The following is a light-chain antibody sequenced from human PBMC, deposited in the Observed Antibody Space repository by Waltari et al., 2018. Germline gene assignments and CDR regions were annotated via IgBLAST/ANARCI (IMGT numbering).Light chain of an antibody. J-gene: IGLJ3*02. CDR3: CSYAGSSWV. V-gene: IGLV2-23*01. CDR2: EGG. Sequence: SWYPQHPGKAPKLMVYEGGKRPSGVSNRFSGSKSGNTASLTISVLQAEDEADDYCCSYAGSSWVFGGGTKLTVL.